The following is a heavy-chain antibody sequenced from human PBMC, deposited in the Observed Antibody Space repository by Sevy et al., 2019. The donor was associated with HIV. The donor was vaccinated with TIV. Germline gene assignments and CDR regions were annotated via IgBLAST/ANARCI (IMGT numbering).Heavy chain of an antibody. CDR2: IKQDGNEK. J-gene: IGHJ4*02. V-gene: IGHV3-7*01. D-gene: IGHD1-1*01. CDR3: AREREGWELVGHYFEY. CDR1: GFTFNNYW. Sequence: GGSLRLSCAASGFTFNNYWMSWVRQAPGRGLEWVANIKQDGNEKYNVDSVKGRFTISRDNDKNSMYLQMKSRRAEDTAVYYCAREREGWELVGHYFEYWGQGTLVTVSS.